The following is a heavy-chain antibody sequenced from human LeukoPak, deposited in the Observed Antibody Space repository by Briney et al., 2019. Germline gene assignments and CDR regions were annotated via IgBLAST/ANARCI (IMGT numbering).Heavy chain of an antibody. D-gene: IGHD1-7*01. J-gene: IGHJ4*02. CDR2: INAGNGNT. CDR1: GGTFSSYA. Sequence: ASVKVSCKASGGTFSSYAMHWVRQAPGQRLEWMGWINAGNGNTKYSQKFQGRVTITRDTSASTAYMELSSLRSEDTAVYYCARDGQGVTGTTDFDYWGQGTLVTVSS. V-gene: IGHV1-3*01. CDR3: ARDGQGVTGTTDFDY.